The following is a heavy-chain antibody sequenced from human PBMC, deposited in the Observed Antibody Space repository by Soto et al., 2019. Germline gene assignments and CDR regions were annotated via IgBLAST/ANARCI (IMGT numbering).Heavy chain of an antibody. J-gene: IGHJ5*02. CDR3: AADLGYCTNGVCYNRYNWFDP. D-gene: IGHD2-8*01. CDR2: IIPIFGTA. Sequence: ASVKVSCKASGGTFSSYAISWVRQAPGQGLEWMGGIIPIFGTANYAQKFQERVTITRDMSTSTAYMELSSLRSEDTAVYYCAADLGYCTNGVCYNRYNWFDPWGQGTLVTVSS. V-gene: IGHV1-69*05. CDR1: GGTFSSYA.